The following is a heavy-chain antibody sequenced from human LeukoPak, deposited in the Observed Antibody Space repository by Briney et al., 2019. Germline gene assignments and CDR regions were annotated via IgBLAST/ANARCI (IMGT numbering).Heavy chain of an antibody. CDR3: ARDPTSRNENVRAWFDP. V-gene: IGHV1-18*01. D-gene: IGHD2/OR15-2a*01. CDR2: ISTYNGNT. CDR1: VYTFTIFG. J-gene: IGHJ5*02. Sequence: ASLNVSFKASVYTFTIFGFSWLRQAPGQGLEWMGWISTYNGNTDYAQKFQGRIALTTDSSTGTAYLELRRLTSDDTAVYYCARDPTSRNENVRAWFDPWGQGTLVTVSS.